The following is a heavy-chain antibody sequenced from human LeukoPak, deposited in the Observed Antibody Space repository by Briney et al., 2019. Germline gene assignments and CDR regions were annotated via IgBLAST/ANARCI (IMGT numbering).Heavy chain of an antibody. D-gene: IGHD5-12*01. V-gene: IGHV3-21*01. Sequence: GGSLRLSCVASEFTFSSYNMNWVRQAPGKGLEWVSSIKGRFTISRDNAKNSLYLQMNSLRAEDTAVYYCARGGNMAPVASRGPYDYWGQGTLVTVSS. CDR1: EFTFSSYN. J-gene: IGHJ4*02. CDR2: I. CDR3: ARGGNMAPVASRGPYDY.